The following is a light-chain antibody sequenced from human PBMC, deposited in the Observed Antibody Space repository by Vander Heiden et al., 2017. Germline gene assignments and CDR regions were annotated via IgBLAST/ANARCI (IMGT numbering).Light chain of an antibody. J-gene: IGLJ2*01. CDR3: QVWDSSSDHVV. V-gene: IGLV3-21*02. CDR1: NIGGKG. Sequence: SYVLPQPPSVSVAPGQTARITCGGYNIGGKGGHWYQQKPGQAQLLVVDDDSDRPSGIPERFSGSNSGNTATLTISRVEAGDKADYDCQVWDSSSDHVVFGGGTKLTVL. CDR2: DDS.